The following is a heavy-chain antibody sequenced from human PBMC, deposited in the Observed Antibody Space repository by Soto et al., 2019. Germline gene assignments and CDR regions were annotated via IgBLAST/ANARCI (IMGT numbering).Heavy chain of an antibody. CDR3: ARIIDTSMVLDI. V-gene: IGHV2-26*01. D-gene: IGHD5-18*01. CDR2: IFSNDEK. J-gene: IGHJ3*02. CDR1: GFSLSNPRMG. Sequence: QVTLKESGPVLVKPTETITLTCTVSGFSLSNPRMGVSWIRQPPGKALEWLAQIFSNDEKSYSTSLKTRLTISKDTSKSQVVLKMTNMDPVDTATYYCARIIDTSMVLDIWGHGTMVTVSS.